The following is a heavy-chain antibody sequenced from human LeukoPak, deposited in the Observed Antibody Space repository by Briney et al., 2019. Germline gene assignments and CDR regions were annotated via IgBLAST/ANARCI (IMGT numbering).Heavy chain of an antibody. CDR2: ISYDGSNK. CDR1: GFTLSSYG. CDR3: AKSGDSSTEIPVFDY. J-gene: IGHJ4*02. D-gene: IGHD6-13*01. Sequence: PGGSLRLSCAASGFTLSSYGMHWVRQAPGKGLEWVAVISYDGSNKYYADSVKGRFTISRDNSKNTLYLQMNSLRAEDTAVYYCAKSGDSSTEIPVFDYWGQGTLVTVSS. V-gene: IGHV3-30*18.